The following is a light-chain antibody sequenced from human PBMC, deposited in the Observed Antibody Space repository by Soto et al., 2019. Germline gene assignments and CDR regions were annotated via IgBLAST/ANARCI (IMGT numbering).Light chain of an antibody. Sequence: DIQMTQSPSTLSGSVGDRVTITCRPSQTISIWLAWYQQKQGKAPTRRIYKLSTSKSGGPSGLSGGGSGTEFTLTISSLQPDDFATYFCQHYNRYLEALGQGTTV. CDR2: KLS. V-gene: IGKV1-5*03. CDR3: QHYNRYLEA. CDR1: QTISIW. J-gene: IGKJ1*01.